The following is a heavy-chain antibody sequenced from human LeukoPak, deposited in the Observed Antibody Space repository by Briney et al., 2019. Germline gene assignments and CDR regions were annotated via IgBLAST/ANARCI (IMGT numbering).Heavy chain of an antibody. CDR2: ISYDGSNK. CDR3: AKQRQNYGDYYLDS. J-gene: IGHJ4*02. D-gene: IGHD4-17*01. V-gene: IGHV3-30*18. Sequence: GGSLRLSCAASGFTFSGYGMHWVRKAPGKGLEWVAVISYDGSNKYYGDSVKGRFTISRDNSQNTLYLEMNSLRAEDTAVYYCAKQRQNYGDYYLDSWGQGTLVTVSS. CDR1: GFTFSGYG.